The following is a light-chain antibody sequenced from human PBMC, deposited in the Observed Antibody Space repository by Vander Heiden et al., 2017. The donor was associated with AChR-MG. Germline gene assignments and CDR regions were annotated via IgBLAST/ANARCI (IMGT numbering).Light chain of an antibody. Sequence: QSVLTQPPSLSAAPGRSVTISCSGSRSNIATTSASRYQQPPGTPPNLLIFTNSRRPSGVPDRFSGSKSGTSATLGITGLQTGDEADYYCGAWDTSLNIVVFGGGTKLTVL. CDR3: GAWDTSLNIVV. J-gene: IGLJ2*01. CDR1: RSNIATTS. CDR2: TNS. V-gene: IGLV1-51*01.